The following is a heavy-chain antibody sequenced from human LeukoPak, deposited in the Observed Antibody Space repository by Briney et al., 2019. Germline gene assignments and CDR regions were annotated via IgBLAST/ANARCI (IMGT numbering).Heavy chain of an antibody. CDR1: GFTFSTYW. D-gene: IGHD3-22*01. CDR2: INGDGTTT. J-gene: IGHJ4*02. Sequence: PGGSLRLSCAASGFTFSTYWMHWVRQAPGKGLVWVSRINGDGTTTHYGDSVKGRFTISRDNAKNTLYLQMNSLRAEDTAVYYCARVYYYDSSGYYWYWGQGTLVTVSS. V-gene: IGHV3-74*01. CDR3: ARVYYYDSSGYYWY.